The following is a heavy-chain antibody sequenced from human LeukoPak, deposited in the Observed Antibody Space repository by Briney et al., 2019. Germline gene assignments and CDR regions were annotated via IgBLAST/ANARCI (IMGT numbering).Heavy chain of an antibody. D-gene: IGHD3-22*01. CDR1: GGTFSSYA. CDR2: IIPILGIA. CDR3: ARWVSHDSSGYDY. J-gene: IGHJ4*02. V-gene: IGHV1-69*04. Sequence: ASVKVSCKASGGTFSSYAISWVRQAPGQGLEWMGRIIPILGIANYAQKFQGRVTITADKSTSTAYMELSSLRSEDTAVYYCARWVSHDSSGYDYWGQGTLVTVSS.